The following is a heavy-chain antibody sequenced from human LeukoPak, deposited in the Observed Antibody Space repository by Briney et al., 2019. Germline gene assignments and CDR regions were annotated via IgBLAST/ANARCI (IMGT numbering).Heavy chain of an antibody. Sequence: GGSLRLSCAASGFTFSSNAMSWVRQAPGKGLEWVSVITGNGGSTYYADSVKGRFTISRDDSRNTLSLQMNSLRAEDTAVYYCAKDAVAPGSSGDYFDYWGQGTLVTVSS. J-gene: IGHJ4*02. D-gene: IGHD3-10*01. CDR1: GFTFSSNA. V-gene: IGHV3-23*01. CDR3: AKDAVAPGSSGDYFDY. CDR2: ITGNGGST.